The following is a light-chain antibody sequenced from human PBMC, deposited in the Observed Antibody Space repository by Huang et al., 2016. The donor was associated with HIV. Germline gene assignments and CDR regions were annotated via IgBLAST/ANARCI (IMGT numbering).Light chain of an antibody. CDR1: QSVSSN. J-gene: IGKJ5*01. Sequence: EIVMTQSPVTLSVSPGEKATLSCRASQSVSSNLAWYQQKPGQAPRLLLYGASTRATGIPARFSGSGSGTEFTLTINSLHSEDFAVYFCQQYNNWPPITFGQGTRLEIK. CDR2: GAS. CDR3: QQYNNWPPIT. V-gene: IGKV3-15*01.